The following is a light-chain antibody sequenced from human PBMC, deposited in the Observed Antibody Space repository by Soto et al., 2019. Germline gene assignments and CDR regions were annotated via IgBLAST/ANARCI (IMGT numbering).Light chain of an antibody. CDR2: EAS. J-gene: IGLJ1*01. V-gene: IGLV2-14*01. Sequence: QSVLTQPASVSGSPGQSITISCTGTSSDGGGYNYVSWYQQHPGKAPKLMIYEASKRPSGVSTRFSGSKSGNTASLTISGLQAQDEADYYCSSYTSSSTGDVFGTGTKVTVL. CDR1: SSDGGGYNY. CDR3: SSYTSSSTGDV.